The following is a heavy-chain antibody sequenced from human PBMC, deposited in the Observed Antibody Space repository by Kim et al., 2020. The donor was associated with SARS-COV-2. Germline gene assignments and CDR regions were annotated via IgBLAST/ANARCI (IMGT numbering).Heavy chain of an antibody. CDR3: ARLTHIVGATR. D-gene: IGHD1-26*01. V-gene: IGHV5-51*01. J-gene: IGHJ4*02. Sequence: TRYGPSFQGQVTISADKSISTAYLQWSSLKASDTAMYYCARLTHIVGATRWGQGTLVTVSS. CDR2: T.